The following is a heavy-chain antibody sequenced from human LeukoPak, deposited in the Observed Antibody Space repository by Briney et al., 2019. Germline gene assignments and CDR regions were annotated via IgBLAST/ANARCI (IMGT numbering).Heavy chain of an antibody. Sequence: PSETLSLXCTVSGGSIKNYYLTWIRPPPGKGLEWIGYIYYSGSTSSNPSLKSRVTISVDTSKNQFSLILKYVTAADTAVYYCARDVPRGTGYMDVWGKGTTVTVSS. CDR2: IYYSGST. CDR3: ARDVPRGTGYMDV. D-gene: IGHD3-10*01. V-gene: IGHV4-59*01. CDR1: GGSIKNYY. J-gene: IGHJ6*03.